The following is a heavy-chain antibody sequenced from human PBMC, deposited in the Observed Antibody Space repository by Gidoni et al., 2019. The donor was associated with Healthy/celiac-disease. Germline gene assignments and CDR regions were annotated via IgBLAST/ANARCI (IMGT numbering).Heavy chain of an antibody. J-gene: IGHJ4*02. V-gene: IGHV4-39*01. CDR2: IYYSGST. CDR1: GGPISSSSYY. CDR3: ASYGSGSIMVVTAALF. Sequence: QLQLQESGPGLVKPSETLSLTCTVSGGPISSSSYYRGWIRQPPGKGLEWIGSIYYSGSTYYNPSLKSRVTISVDTSKNQFSLKLSSVTAADTAVYYCASYGSGSIMVVTAALFWGQGTLVTVSS. D-gene: IGHD3-10*01.